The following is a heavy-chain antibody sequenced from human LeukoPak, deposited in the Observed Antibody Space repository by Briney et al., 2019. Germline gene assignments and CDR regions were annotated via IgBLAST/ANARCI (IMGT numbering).Heavy chain of an antibody. D-gene: IGHD4-17*01. J-gene: IGHJ6*02. V-gene: IGHV3-72*01. CDR3: ARGSTVTRSLRKYYGMDV. CDR2: TKNKANSYTT. Sequence: QPGGSLRLSCAVSGFTFSDHFMDWVRQAPGKGLEWVGRTKNKANSYTTEYAASVKGRFTISRDDSRNSLYLQMNSLKTEDTAVYYCARGSTVTRSLRKYYGMDVWGQGPRSSSP. CDR1: GFTFSDHF.